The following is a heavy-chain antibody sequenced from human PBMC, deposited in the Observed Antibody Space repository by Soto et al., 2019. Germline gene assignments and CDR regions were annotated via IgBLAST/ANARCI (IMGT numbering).Heavy chain of an antibody. CDR1: GGSISSYY. CDR3: ARNQGDGDSSFDY. CDR2: IYYSGST. J-gene: IGHJ4*02. Sequence: SETLSLTCTVSGGSISSYYWSWIRQPPGKGLEWIGYIYYSGSTNYNPSLKSRVTMSVDTSKNQFSLKLSSVTAADTAVYYCARNQGDGDSSFDYWGQGTLVTVSS. V-gene: IGHV4-59*01. D-gene: IGHD4-17*01.